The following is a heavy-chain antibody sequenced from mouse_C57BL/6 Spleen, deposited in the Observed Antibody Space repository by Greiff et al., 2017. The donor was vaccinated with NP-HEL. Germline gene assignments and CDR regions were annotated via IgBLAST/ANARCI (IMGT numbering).Heavy chain of an antibody. CDR2: INPNNGGT. J-gene: IGHJ4*01. D-gene: IGHD3-2*02. CDR1: GYTFTVYY. Sequence: EVQLQQSGPELVKPGASVKISCKASGYTFTVYYMNWVKQSHGKSLEWIGDINPNNGGTSYNQKFKGKATLTVDKSSSTAYMELRSLTSEDSAVYYCASSSGYAMDYWGQGTSVTVSS. CDR3: ASSSGYAMDY. V-gene: IGHV1-26*01.